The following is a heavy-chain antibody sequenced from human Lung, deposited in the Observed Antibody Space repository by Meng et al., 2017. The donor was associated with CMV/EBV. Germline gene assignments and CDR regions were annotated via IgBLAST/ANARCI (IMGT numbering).Heavy chain of an antibody. CDR3: ARTLIAVDGFDP. CDR1: GYSFTGYD. D-gene: IGHD2-21*01. V-gene: IGHV1-69*10. Sequence: SXXVSXKASGYSFTGYDLHWVRQEPGQGLEWMGGIIPIIGKTSYAQNLQGRVTITADKSTSTVYMELSSLRSEDTAVYYCARTLIAVDGFDPWGQGTLVTVSS. CDR2: IIPIIGKT. J-gene: IGHJ5*02.